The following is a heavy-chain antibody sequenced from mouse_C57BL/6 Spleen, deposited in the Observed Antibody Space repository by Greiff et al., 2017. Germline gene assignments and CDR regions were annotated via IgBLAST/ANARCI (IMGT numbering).Heavy chain of an antibody. CDR3: ARTPITTVVATYGYFDV. CDR2: IDPSDSET. V-gene: IGHV1-52*01. D-gene: IGHD1-1*01. Sequence: QVQLQQPGAELVRPGSSVKLSCKASGYTFTSYWMHWVKQRPIQGLEWIGNIDPSDSETHYNQKFKDKATLTVDKSSSTAYMQLSSLTSEDSAVYYCARTPITTVVATYGYFDVWGTGTTVTVSS. J-gene: IGHJ1*03. CDR1: GYTFTSYW.